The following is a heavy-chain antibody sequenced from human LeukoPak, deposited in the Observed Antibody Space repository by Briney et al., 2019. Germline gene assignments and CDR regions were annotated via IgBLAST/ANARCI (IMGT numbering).Heavy chain of an antibody. D-gene: IGHD6-13*01. CDR1: GGSFSGYY. Sequence: SETLSLTCAVYGGSFSGYYWSWIRQPPGKGLEWIGEINHSGSTNYNPSLKSRVTISVDTSKNQFSLKLSSVTAADTALYYCARGPYSSSWYAFDYWGQGTLVTVSS. J-gene: IGHJ4*02. V-gene: IGHV4-34*01. CDR3: ARGPYSSSWYAFDY. CDR2: INHSGST.